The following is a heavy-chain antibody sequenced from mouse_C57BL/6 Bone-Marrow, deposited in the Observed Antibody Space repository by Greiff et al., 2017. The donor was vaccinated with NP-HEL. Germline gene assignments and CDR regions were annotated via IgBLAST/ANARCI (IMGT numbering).Heavy chain of an antibody. D-gene: IGHD1-1*01. Sequence: VKLMESGAELARPGASVKMSCKASGYTFTSYTMHWVKQRPGQGLEWIGYINPSSGYTKYNQKFKDKATLTADKSSSTAYMQLSSLTSEDSAVYYCASPSSYDWYFDVWGTGTTVTVSS. CDR3: ASPSSYDWYFDV. J-gene: IGHJ1*03. CDR2: INPSSGYT. CDR1: GYTFTSYT. V-gene: IGHV1-4*01.